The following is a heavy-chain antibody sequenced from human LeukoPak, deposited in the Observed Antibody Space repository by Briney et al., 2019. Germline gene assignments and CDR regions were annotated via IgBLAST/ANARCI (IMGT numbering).Heavy chain of an antibody. V-gene: IGHV3-30-3*01. J-gene: IGHJ5*02. D-gene: IGHD3-3*02. CDR2: ISYAGSNK. Sequence: GGSLRLSCAASGFTFSSYAMTWIRQAPGKGLEWLAVISYAGSNKYYADSVKGRFTTSRDNTKNTLYLQMNSLRSEDTAVYYCAREDSMGPANWFDPWGQGTLVTVSS. CDR3: AREDSMGPANWFDP. CDR1: GFTFSSYA.